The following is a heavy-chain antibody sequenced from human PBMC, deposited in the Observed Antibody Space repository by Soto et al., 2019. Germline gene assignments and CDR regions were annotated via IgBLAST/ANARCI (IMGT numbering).Heavy chain of an antibody. CDR2: ISSSSSYI. CDR3: ARDQPGYSYGYGLGY. CDR1: GFTFSSYS. D-gene: IGHD5-18*01. Sequence: EVQLVESGGGLVKPGGSLRLSCAASGFTFSSYSMNWVRQAPGKGLEWVSSISSSSSYIYYADSVKGRFTISRDNAKNSLSLQMNSLRAEDTAVYYFARDQPGYSYGYGLGYWGQGTLVTVSS. J-gene: IGHJ4*02. V-gene: IGHV3-21*01.